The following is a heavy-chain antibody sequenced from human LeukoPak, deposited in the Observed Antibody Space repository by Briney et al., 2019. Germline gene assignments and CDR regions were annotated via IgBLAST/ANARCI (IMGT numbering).Heavy chain of an antibody. J-gene: IGHJ4*02. Sequence: PRGSLRLSCAASGFTFSDYYMSWIRQAPGKGLEWVAVIWHDGSNQYYADSVKGRFTISRDNSKNTLYLQMDSLRAEDTAIYYCARYDGYVFYIDYWGQGTLVTVS. D-gene: IGHD5-24*01. V-gene: IGHV3-33*08. CDR3: ARYDGYVFYIDY. CDR2: IWHDGSNQ. CDR1: GFTFSDYY.